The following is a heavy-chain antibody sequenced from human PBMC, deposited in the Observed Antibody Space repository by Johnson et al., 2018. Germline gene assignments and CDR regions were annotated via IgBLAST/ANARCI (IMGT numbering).Heavy chain of an antibody. CDR2: IWYAGSQK. D-gene: IGHD3-10*01. CDR1: GFTFSNYG. V-gene: IGHV3-33*01. Sequence: QVQLVQSGGGVVQPGRSLRLSCSASGFTFSNYGMHWVRQAPGKGLEWVAVIWYAGSQKYYVDFVKGRFTISRENSKKTVYLQMNSLRAEDKAVYYGASEFGMLRGTYYYAGMDVGGQGTTVTVSS. CDR3: ASEFGMLRGTYYYAGMDV. J-gene: IGHJ6*02.